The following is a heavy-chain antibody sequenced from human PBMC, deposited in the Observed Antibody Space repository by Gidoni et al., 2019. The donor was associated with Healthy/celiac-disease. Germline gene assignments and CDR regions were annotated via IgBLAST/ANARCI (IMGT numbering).Heavy chain of an antibody. CDR3: ARGRRITMVRGVKQRVLGYDY. CDR1: GGSFSGYY. V-gene: IGHV4-34*01. J-gene: IGHJ4*02. D-gene: IGHD3-10*01. Sequence: QVQLQQWGAGLLKPSETLSLTCAVYGGSFSGYYWSWIRQPPGKGLEWIGEINHSGSTNYNPSLKSRVTISVDTSKNQFSLKLSSVTAADTAVYYCARGRRITMVRGVKQRVLGYDYWGQGTLVTVSS. CDR2: INHSGST.